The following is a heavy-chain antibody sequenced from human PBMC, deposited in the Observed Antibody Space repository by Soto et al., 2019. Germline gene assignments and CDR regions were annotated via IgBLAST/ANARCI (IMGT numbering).Heavy chain of an antibody. J-gene: IGHJ6*02. Sequence: GGSLRLSCAASGFSFSSYWMSWVRQAPGKGLEWVANIRQGGNEKFYVDSVKGRFTISRDNAKKSLYLQMNSLRAEDTAVYYCVGALTYEVPYYYYGMDVWGQGTTVTVSS. CDR2: IRQGGNEK. V-gene: IGHV3-7*01. CDR3: VGALTYEVPYYYYGMDV. D-gene: IGHD3-16*01. CDR1: GFSFSSYW.